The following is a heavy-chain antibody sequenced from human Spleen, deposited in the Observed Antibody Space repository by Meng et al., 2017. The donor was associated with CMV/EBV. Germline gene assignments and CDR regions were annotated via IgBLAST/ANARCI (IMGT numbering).Heavy chain of an antibody. D-gene: IGHD6-13*01. CDR3: AHRAPYSSSWYVSSWFDP. CDR1: GFSVITSDVG. Sequence: QITLKESGPTLVKPTQTLTLTCTCSGFSVITSDVGVGWIRQPPGKALEWLALNWWDDDKRYNPSLNSRLFISKDASKSEVLLTMTNMDPVDTATYYCAHRAPYSSSWYVSSWFDPWGQGTLVTVSS. J-gene: IGHJ5*02. CDR2: NWWDDDK. V-gene: IGHV2-5*02.